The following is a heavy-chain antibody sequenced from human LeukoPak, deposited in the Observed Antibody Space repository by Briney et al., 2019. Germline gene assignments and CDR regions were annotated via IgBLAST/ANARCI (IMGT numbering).Heavy chain of an antibody. V-gene: IGHV4-59*08. J-gene: IGHJ4*02. CDR1: GGSISSYY. Sequence: SETLSLTCTVSGGSISSYYWSWIRQPPGKGLEWIGYIYYSGSTNYNPSLKSRVAMSVDTSKNQFSLKLRSVTAADTAVYYCARHYDYWGQGTLVTVSS. CDR3: ARHYDY. CDR2: IYYSGST.